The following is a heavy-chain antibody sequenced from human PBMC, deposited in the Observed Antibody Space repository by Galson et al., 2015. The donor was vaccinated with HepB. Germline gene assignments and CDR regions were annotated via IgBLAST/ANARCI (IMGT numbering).Heavy chain of an antibody. CDR3: TTGSLRVQTYYYDSSGYSLDY. V-gene: IGHV3-15*01. D-gene: IGHD3-22*01. CDR2: IKSKTDGGTT. CDR1: GFTFSNAW. Sequence: SLRLSCAASGFTFSNAWMSWVRQAPGKGLEWVGRIKSKTDGGTTDYAAPVKGRFTISSDDSKNTLYLQMNSLKTEDTAVYYCTTGSLRVQTYYYDSSGYSLDYWGQGTLVTVSS. J-gene: IGHJ4*02.